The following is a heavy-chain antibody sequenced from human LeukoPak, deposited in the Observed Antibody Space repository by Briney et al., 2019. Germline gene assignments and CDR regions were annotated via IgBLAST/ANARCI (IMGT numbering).Heavy chain of an antibody. CDR1: GFTFDDYA. D-gene: IGHD6-13*01. Sequence: GGSLRLSCAASGFTFDDYAMHWVRQAPGKGREGVAGTSWNSGSIGYADSVKGRFTISRDNAKNSLYLQMNSLRAEDTALYYCAKDRSSSWGGVVDYWGQGTLVTVSS. CDR3: AKDRSSSWGGVVDY. J-gene: IGHJ4*02. V-gene: IGHV3-9*01. CDR2: TSWNSGSI.